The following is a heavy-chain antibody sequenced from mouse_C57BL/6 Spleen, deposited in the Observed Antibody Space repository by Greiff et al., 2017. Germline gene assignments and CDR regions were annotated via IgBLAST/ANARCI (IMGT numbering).Heavy chain of an antibody. CDR1: GYTFTSYW. J-gene: IGHJ3*01. CDR2: IHPNSGST. V-gene: IGHV1-64*01. Sequence: VQLQQPGAELVKPGASVKLSCKASGYTFTSYWMHWVKQRPGQGLEWIGMIHPNSGSTNYNEKFKSKATLTVDKSSSTAYMQLSSLTSEDSAVYYCARGSYDGYFAFAYWGQGTLVTVSA. D-gene: IGHD2-3*01. CDR3: ARGSYDGYFAFAY.